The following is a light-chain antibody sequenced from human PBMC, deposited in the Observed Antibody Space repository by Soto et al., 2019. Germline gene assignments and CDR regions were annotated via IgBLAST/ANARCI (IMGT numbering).Light chain of an antibody. CDR3: SSYTTSNTQV. Sequence: GVSNRFSGSKSANTASLTISGLQAGDEADYYCSSYTTSNTQVFGGGTQLTVL. J-gene: IGLJ3*02. V-gene: IGLV2-14*01.